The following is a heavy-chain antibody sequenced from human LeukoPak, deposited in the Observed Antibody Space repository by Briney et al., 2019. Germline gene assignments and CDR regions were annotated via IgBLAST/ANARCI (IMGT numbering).Heavy chain of an antibody. V-gene: IGHV5-51*01. Sequence: GESLKISCKGSGYSFTSYWIGWVRQMPGKGLEWMGIIYPGDSDTRYSPSFQGQVTISADKSISTAYLQWSSLKASDTAMYYCARGKYSNGWGFYYYYGMDVWGQGTTVTVSS. CDR2: IYPGDSDT. D-gene: IGHD6-19*01. CDR3: ARGKYSNGWGFYYYYGMDV. J-gene: IGHJ6*02. CDR1: GYSFTSYW.